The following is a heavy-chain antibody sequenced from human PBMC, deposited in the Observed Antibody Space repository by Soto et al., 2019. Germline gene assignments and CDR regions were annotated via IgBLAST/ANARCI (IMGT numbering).Heavy chain of an antibody. V-gene: IGHV3-23*01. CDR1: GFTFSSYA. CDR2: ISGSGGST. D-gene: IGHD3-3*01. Sequence: PGGSLRLSCAASGFTFSSYAMSWVRQAPGKGLEWVSAISGSGGSTYYADSVKGRFTISRDNSKNTLYLQMNSLRAEDTAVYYCASGGGATWSGYYTKVSGYYYYMDVWGKGTTVTVSS. J-gene: IGHJ6*03. CDR3: ASGGGATWSGYYTKVSGYYYYMDV.